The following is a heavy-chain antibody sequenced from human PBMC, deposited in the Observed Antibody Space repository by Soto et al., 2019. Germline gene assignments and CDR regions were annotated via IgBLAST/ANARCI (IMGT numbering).Heavy chain of an antibody. CDR1: NDSISSLSW. V-gene: IGHV4-4*02. J-gene: IGHJ3*02. CDR3: AKAVPMVSGSFHPYDAFDI. CDR2: IYHSGTT. D-gene: IGHD3-10*01. Sequence: QVQLQESGPGLVEPSGTLSLTCVVSNDSISSLSWWVWVRQSPGTGLEWIGEIYHSGTTNYNPSLKSRVTISVDKSNNHFSLKLMSVTAADTAVYYCAKAVPMVSGSFHPYDAFDIWGRGTMVTVSS.